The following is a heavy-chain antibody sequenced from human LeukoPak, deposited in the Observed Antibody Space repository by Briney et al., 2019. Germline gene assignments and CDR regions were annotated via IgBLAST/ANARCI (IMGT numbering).Heavy chain of an antibody. CDR2: IWFDGSNK. CDR1: GFTFSSYG. CDR3: ARPRGGVRGPYDAFDI. Sequence: QAGGSLRLSCAASGFTFSSYGMHWVRQAPGKGLEWVAVIWFDGSNKYYADSVKGRFTISRDNSKNTLYLQMNSLRADDTAVYYCARPRGGVRGPYDAFDIWGQGTMVTVSS. J-gene: IGHJ3*02. D-gene: IGHD3-10*01. V-gene: IGHV3-33*01.